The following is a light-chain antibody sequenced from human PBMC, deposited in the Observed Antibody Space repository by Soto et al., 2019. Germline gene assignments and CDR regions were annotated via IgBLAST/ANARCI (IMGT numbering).Light chain of an antibody. Sequence: QSVLTQPPSVSAAPGQKVTISCSGSSSNIGNNYVSWYQQFPGTAPKLLIYENNKRPSGIPDRFSGSKSGTSATLGITGLQTGDEADYYCGTWDSILTVVIFGGRTKLTVL. CDR1: SSNIGNNY. V-gene: IGLV1-51*02. CDR2: ENN. J-gene: IGLJ2*01. CDR3: GTWDSILTVVI.